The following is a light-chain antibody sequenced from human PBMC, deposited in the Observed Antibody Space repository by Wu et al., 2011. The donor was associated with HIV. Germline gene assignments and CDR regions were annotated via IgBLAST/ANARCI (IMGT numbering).Light chain of an antibody. CDR1: QTVNSQY. CDR3: QRYGSSSYT. Sequence: ATLSCRASQTVNSQYLAWYQQKFGQAPRLLIYGSSIRARGIPDRFSGSGSGTDFSLTISRLEPEDFAVYYCQRYGSSSYTFGQGTKLESK. V-gene: IGKV3-20*01. CDR2: GSS. J-gene: IGKJ2*01.